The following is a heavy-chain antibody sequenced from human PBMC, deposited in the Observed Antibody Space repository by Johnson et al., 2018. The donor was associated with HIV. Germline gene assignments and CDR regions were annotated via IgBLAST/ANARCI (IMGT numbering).Heavy chain of an antibody. V-gene: IGHV3-23*04. CDR1: GFTCSSYA. D-gene: IGHD3-22*01. CDR3: ARDFYDSSGWIPLDAFDI. J-gene: IGHJ3*02. Sequence: VQLVESGGGLVQPGGSLRLSCAASGFTCSSYAMSCVRQAPGKGLEWVSGFYWNGGSTYYAVPGQGIFTLSRDNSKNTLYLQMNSLRAEDTAVYYCARDFYDSSGWIPLDAFDIWGQGTMVTVSS. CDR2: FYWNGGST.